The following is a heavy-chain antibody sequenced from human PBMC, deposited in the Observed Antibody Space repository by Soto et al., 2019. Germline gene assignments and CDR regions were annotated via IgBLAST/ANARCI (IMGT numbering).Heavy chain of an antibody. J-gene: IGHJ4*02. D-gene: IGHD2-21*02. CDR1: GYTFTTLS. Sequence: QVQLEQSGAEVRRSGASVKVSCKASGYTFTTLSMHCVRQAPGQRLAWMGYINAGNGYTKYSQNFQGRVTITRDTLASTAYMELSSPTSGATALYYCASPYCGDYCSADYSGQGPLVTVSS. CDR2: INAGNGYT. V-gene: IGHV1-3*01. CDR3: ASPYCGDYCSADY.